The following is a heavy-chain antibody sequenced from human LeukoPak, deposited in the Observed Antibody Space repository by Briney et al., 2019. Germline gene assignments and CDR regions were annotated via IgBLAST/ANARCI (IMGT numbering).Heavy chain of an antibody. CDR3: AREYYYYTLDY. Sequence: SETLSLTCTVSGGSISSYYWSWIRQPPGKGLEWIGYIYYSGSTNYNPSLKSRVTISVDTSKNQFSLKLSSVTAADTAVYYCAREYYYYTLDYWGQGTLVTVSS. J-gene: IGHJ4*02. CDR2: IYYSGST. V-gene: IGHV4-59*12. D-gene: IGHD3-10*01. CDR1: GGSISSYY.